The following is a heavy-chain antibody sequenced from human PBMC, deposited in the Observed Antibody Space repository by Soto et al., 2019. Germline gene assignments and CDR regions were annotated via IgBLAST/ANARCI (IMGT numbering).Heavy chain of an antibody. CDR2: ISVYNGNT. D-gene: IGHD3-10*01. CDR1: GYTFTSYG. CDR3: ASGWFGEFVYYFDY. V-gene: IGHV1-18*01. J-gene: IGHJ4*02. Sequence: QVQLVQSGAEVKKPGASVKVSCKASGYTFTSYGISWVRQAPGQGLEWMGWISVYNGNTNYAQKLQGRVTMTTDTSTSTAEMDLRSMSSDDTAVYYCASGWFGEFVYYFDYWGQGTLGTVSS.